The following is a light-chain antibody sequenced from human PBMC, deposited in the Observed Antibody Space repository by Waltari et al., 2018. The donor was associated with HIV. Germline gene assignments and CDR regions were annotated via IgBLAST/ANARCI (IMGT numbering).Light chain of an antibody. J-gene: IGKJ2*01. Sequence: EIVLTQSPGTLSLSPGERATLSCRASQSVSSSSLAWYQQKPGQAPRLLIYVASSRATGIPDRFSGSGSGTDFTLTISRLEPEDFAVYYCHHYGGSSHTFGQGTNLEIK. CDR1: QSVSSSS. CDR3: HHYGGSSHT. CDR2: VAS. V-gene: IGKV3-20*01.